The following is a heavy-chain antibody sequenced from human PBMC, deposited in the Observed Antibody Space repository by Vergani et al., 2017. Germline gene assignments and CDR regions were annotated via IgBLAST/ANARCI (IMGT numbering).Heavy chain of an antibody. CDR2: IWYDGSNT. D-gene: IGHD2-2*03. Sequence: QVQLVESGGGVVQPGRSLRLSCAAPGFTSSSYGMHWVRQAPGKGLEWVAVIWYDGSNTYYADSVKGRFTISRDNSKNTLYLQMNSPRAEDTAVYYCARDGGYCSSTSCYYYCMDVWGKGTTVTVSS. CDR1: GFTSSSYG. CDR3: ARDGGYCSSTSCYYYCMDV. V-gene: IGHV3-33*01. J-gene: IGHJ6*03.